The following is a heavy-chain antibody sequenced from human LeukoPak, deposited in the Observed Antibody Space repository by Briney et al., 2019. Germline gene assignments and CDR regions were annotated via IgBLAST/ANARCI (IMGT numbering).Heavy chain of an antibody. CDR1: GFTFSTYW. D-gene: IGHD3-22*01. Sequence: GGSLRLSCAASGFTFSTYWMTWVRQAPGKGLEWVANINQDGSQKYYVDSVKGRFTISRDNAKNSLYLQMNSLRAEDTAVYYCVTTDSSGSRANWGQGTLVTVSS. J-gene: IGHJ4*02. CDR2: INQDGSQK. V-gene: IGHV3-7*01. CDR3: VTTDSSGSRAN.